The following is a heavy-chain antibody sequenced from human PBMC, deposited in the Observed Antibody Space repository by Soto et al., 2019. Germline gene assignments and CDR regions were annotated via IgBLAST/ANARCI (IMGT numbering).Heavy chain of an antibody. J-gene: IGHJ4*02. CDR3: ARGRYGDY. CDR2: ISAHNGNT. V-gene: IGHV1-18*01. CDR1: GYGFTTYG. D-gene: IGHD1-1*01. Sequence: QVHLVQSGAEVKKPGASVKVSCKGSGYGFTTYGITWVRQAPGQGLEWMAWISAHNGNTNYAQKLQGRVTVTRDTSTSTAYMELRSLRYDDTAVYYWARGRYGDYWGQGALVTVSS.